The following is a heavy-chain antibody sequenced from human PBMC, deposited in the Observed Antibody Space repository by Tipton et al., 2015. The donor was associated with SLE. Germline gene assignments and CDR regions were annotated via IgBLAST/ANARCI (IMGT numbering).Heavy chain of an antibody. D-gene: IGHD6-19*01. CDR3: ARSPWYSSGWYYFDY. CDR2: T. Sequence: TNYNPSLKSRVTISVDTSKNQFSLKLSSVTAADTAVCYCARSPWYSSGWYYFDYWGQGTLVTVSS. J-gene: IGHJ4*02. V-gene: IGHV4-34*01.